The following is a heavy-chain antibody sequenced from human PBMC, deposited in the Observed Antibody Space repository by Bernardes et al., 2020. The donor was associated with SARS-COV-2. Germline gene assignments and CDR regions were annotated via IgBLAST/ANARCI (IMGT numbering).Heavy chain of an antibody. CDR1: DYTFTNYW. J-gene: IGHJ6*02. CDR3: ASRLYGDFGVDV. V-gene: IGHV5-51*01. Sequence: SLNTPCKGSDYTFTNYWIGWVRHIPGTGLEWMVIIYPGDSDTKYSPSFQGRVTISADKSVNTASLQWSSLKASDTAIYYCASRLYGDFGVDVWGQGTTVTVSS. D-gene: IGHD4-17*01. CDR2: IYPGDSDT.